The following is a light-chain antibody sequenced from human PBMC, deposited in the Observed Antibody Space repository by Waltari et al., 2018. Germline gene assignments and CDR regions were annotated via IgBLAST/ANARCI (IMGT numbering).Light chain of an antibody. V-gene: IGKV1-33*01. CDR2: DAS. CDR1: QDISNY. Sequence: DIQMTQSPSSLSASVGDRVTITCQASQDISNYLNWYQQKPGKAPKLLIYDASNLETGVPSRFSGSGSRTDFTFTISSLQPEDSATYYCQQYDNLPLTFGGGTKVEIK. CDR3: QQYDNLPLT. J-gene: IGKJ4*01.